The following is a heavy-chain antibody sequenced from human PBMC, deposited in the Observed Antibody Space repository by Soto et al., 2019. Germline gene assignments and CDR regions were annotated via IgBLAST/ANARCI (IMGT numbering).Heavy chain of an antibody. CDR1: GFTFSSYG. Sequence: QVQLVESGGGVVQPGRSLRLSCAASGFTFSSYGMHWVRQAPGKGLEWVAVISYDGSNKYYADSVKGRFTISRDNSKNTLYLQMNSLRAEDTAVYYCAKDMGIAALAGGFDYWGQGTLVTVSS. V-gene: IGHV3-30*18. CDR3: AKDMGIAALAGGFDY. CDR2: ISYDGSNK. D-gene: IGHD6-13*01. J-gene: IGHJ4*02.